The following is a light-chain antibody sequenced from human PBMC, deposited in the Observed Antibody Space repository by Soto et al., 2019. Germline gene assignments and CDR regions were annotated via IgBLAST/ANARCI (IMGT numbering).Light chain of an antibody. J-gene: IGKJ3*01. V-gene: IGKV1-33*01. CDR2: DAS. CDR1: QDISNY. Sequence: DLQMTQSPSSLSASVGDRVTITCQASQDISNYLNWYQKKPGKAPKLLIYDASNLETGVPSRFSGSRSGTDFTFTISSLQPEDIATYYCQQYDDLPFTFGPGTKVDVK. CDR3: QQYDDLPFT.